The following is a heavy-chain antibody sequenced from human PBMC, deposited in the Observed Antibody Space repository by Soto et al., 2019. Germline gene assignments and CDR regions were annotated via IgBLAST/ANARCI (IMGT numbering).Heavy chain of an antibody. J-gene: IGHJ6*02. V-gene: IGHV1-69*13. CDR3: ARGGDFWSGYHDYYGMDV. CDR1: GGTFSSYA. Sequence: ASVKVSCKASGGTFSSYAISWVRQAPGQGLEWMGGIIPIFGTANYAQKFQGRVTITADESTSTAYMELSSLRSEDTAVYYCARGGDFWSGYHDYYGMDVWGQGTTVTVSS. D-gene: IGHD3-3*01. CDR2: IIPIFGTA.